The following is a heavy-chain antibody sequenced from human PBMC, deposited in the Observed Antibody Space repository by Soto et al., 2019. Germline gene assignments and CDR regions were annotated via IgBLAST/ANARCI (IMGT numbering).Heavy chain of an antibody. J-gene: IGHJ6*02. D-gene: IGHD2-2*01. Sequence: ASVTVSCQGSGYTFTSYAMDWVRQAGGQRLEGVGWINTNNGNTEYSQKFQGRVTITRDTSASTAYMELSSLISEDTAVYYCARGDIVVVPAAHLKDYFYGMDVWGQGTTVTVSS. CDR2: INTNNGNT. CDR1: GYTFTSYA. V-gene: IGHV1-3*04. CDR3: ARGDIVVVPAAHLKDYFYGMDV.